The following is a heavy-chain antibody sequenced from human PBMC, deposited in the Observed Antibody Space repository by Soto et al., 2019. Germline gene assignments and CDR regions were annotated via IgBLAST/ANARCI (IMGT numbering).Heavy chain of an antibody. V-gene: IGHV1-8*01. J-gene: IGHJ5*02. Sequence: QVQLVQSGAEVKKPGASVKVSCKASGYTFTNYDINWVRQATGQGLEWMGWMNPNTDNTGYAQNFQGRVTMTRDTAXXTDNMELSSLRSEGTAVYYWTSVGTGSENDMCFDTWGQGTLVTVSS. CDR1: GYTFTNYD. CDR3: TSVGTGSENDMCFDT. D-gene: IGHD3-9*01. CDR2: MNPNTDNT.